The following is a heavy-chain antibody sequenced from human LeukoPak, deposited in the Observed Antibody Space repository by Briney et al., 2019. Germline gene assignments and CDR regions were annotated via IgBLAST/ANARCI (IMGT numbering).Heavy chain of an antibody. J-gene: IGHJ4*02. V-gene: IGHV3-21*04. D-gene: IGHD6-13*01. CDR1: GFTFSSYS. CDR2: ISSSSSYI. CDR3: AKSNSQKGIAAAEVDY. Sequence: GGSLRLSCAASGFTFSSYSMNWVRQAPGKGLEWVSSISSSSSYIYYADSVKGRFTISRDNAKNSLYLQMNSLRAEDTAVYYCAKSNSQKGIAAAEVDYWGQGTLVTVSS.